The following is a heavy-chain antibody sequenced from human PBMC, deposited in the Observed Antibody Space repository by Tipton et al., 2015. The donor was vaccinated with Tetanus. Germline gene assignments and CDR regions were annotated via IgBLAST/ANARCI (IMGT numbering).Heavy chain of an antibody. V-gene: IGHV1-18*01. J-gene: IGHJ6*02. CDR1: GDTFSNFG. D-gene: IGHD6-6*01. CDR2: INGYNGDT. Sequence: QSGAEVKKPGASVKVSCKASGDTFSNFGLSWVRQAPGQGPEWLGWINGYNGDTNYAQNLQGRVTMTTDTSTNTAYMEMRSLRSDDTAVYFWARGSMAADSYCYGMAVWGQGTTVAVS. CDR3: ARGSMAADSYCYGMAV.